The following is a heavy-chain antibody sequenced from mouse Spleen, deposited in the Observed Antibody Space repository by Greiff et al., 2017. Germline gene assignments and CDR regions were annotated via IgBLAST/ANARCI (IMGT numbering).Heavy chain of an antibody. D-gene: IGHD2-4*01. Sequence: QVQLQQSGAELVKSGASVKLSCKASGYTFTSYWMQWVKQRPGQGLEWIGEIDPSDSYTNYNQKFKGKATLTVDTSSSTAYMQLSSLTSEDSAVYYCAREGYDFTGDYWGQGTTLTVSS. CDR1: GYTFTSYW. CDR3: AREGYDFTGDY. J-gene: IGHJ2*01. CDR2: IDPSDSYT. V-gene: IGHV1-50*01.